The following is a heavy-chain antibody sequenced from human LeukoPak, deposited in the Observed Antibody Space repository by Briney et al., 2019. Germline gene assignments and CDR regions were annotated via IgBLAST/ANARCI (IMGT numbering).Heavy chain of an antibody. D-gene: IGHD3-10*01. V-gene: IGHV1-2*02. CDR2: INPNSGDT. J-gene: IGHJ4*02. CDR3: AREAHGSGTYYSDY. Sequence: ASVKVSCKTSVYTFTGYYIHWVRQAPGQGPEWMGRINPNSGDTYYAQMVQGRVTMTRDTSITTAYMELSRLGSDDRAVYYCAREAHGSGTYYSDYWGQGTLVTVSS. CDR1: VYTFTGYY.